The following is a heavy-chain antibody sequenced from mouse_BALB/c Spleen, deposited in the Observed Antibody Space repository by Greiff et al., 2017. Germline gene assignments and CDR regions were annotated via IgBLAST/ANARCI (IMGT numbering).Heavy chain of an antibody. J-gene: IGHJ4*01. CDR1: GYTFTSYW. CDR2: INPSTGYT. CDR3: ARATGTWGNAMDY. Sequence: QVQLQQSGAELAKPGASVKMSCKASGYTFTSYWMHWVKQRPGQGLEWIGYINPSTGYTEYNQKFKDKATLTADKSSSAAYMQLSSLTSEDSAVYYCARATGTWGNAMDYWGQGTSVTVSS. V-gene: IGHV1-7*01. D-gene: IGHD4-1*01.